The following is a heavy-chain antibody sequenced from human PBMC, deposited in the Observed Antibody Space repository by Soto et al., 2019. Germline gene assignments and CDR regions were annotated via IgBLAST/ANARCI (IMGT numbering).Heavy chain of an antibody. D-gene: IGHD2-15*01. CDR1: GFTFDDYA. J-gene: IGHJ4*02. V-gene: IGHV3-9*01. CDR3: ARGGPDGFCSGGRCYFDS. CDR2: ISWNSNIV. Sequence: EVHLVESGGGLVQPGRSLRLSCAASGFTFDDYAMYWVRRVPGKGLEWVSSISWNSNIVGYVDSVKGRFTISRDNAKNSHDLQMNSLLPEDTALYYCARGGPDGFCSGGRCYFDSWGQGTLVTVSS.